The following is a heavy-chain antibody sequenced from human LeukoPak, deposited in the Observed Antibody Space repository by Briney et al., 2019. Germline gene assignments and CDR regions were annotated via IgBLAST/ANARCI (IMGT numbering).Heavy chain of an antibody. J-gene: IGHJ5*02. CDR2: VIHGGRT. D-gene: IGHD1-26*01. CDR1: GGSFATFY. Sequence: SETLSLTCAVYGGSFATFYWSWIRQPPGKGLEWIGEVIHGGRTNYNPSRKRRVAISIKTSKKQFSLKQNSVTAADTAVYYCARHGSYYFWFDPGGQGTLVTVS. V-gene: IGHV4-34*12. CDR3: ARHGSYYFWFDP.